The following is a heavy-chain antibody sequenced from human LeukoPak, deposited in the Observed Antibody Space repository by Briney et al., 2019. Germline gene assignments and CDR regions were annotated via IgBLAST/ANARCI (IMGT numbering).Heavy chain of an antibody. CDR1: GGSFSGYY. Sequence: SETLSLTCAVNGGSFSGYYWNWIRQPPGRGLEGIGDITHTGSTNDNPSLAGRVTVSVDTSKNQFSLRLASVTAADTALYYCARGSPAADDAFDIWGQGTLVTVSS. V-gene: IGHV4-34*01. D-gene: IGHD6-13*01. J-gene: IGHJ3*02. CDR2: ITHTGST. CDR3: ARGSPAADDAFDI.